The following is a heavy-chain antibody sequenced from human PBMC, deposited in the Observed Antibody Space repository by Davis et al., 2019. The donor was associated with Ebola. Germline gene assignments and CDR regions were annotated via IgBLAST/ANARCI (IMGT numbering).Heavy chain of an antibody. CDR2: IYYTGRV. D-gene: IGHD1-26*01. J-gene: IGHJ5*02. CDR1: GASLPAFY. CDR3: ARGGQGVGAGRWLDP. V-gene: IGHV4-59*01. Sequence: MPSETLSLTCSVSGASLPAFYWSWIRQTPGKGLEWLGYIYYTGRVEYNPPLQNRVTISIDTSESRFSLKLTSVTPADTAVYYCARGGQGVGAGRWLDPWGQGNLVIVSS.